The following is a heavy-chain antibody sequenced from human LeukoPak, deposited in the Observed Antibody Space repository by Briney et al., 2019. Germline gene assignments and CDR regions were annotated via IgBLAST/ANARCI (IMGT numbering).Heavy chain of an antibody. D-gene: IGHD5-18*01. V-gene: IGHV1-46*01. CDR3: ARDRSKTAMGGGFDY. J-gene: IGHJ4*02. CDR1: GYTFTGYY. CDR2: IDPSGGST. Sequence: ASVKVSCKASGYTFTGYYMHWVRQAPGQGLEWMGIIDPSGGSTSYAQKFQGRVTMTRDTSTSTVYMELSSLRSEDTAVYYCARDRSKTAMGGGFDYWGQGTLVTVSS.